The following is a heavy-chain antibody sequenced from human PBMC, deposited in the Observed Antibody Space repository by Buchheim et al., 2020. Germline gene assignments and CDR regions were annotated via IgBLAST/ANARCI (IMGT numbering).Heavy chain of an antibody. CDR2: ISGSGGTT. J-gene: IGHJ4*02. CDR1: GFTFSSYA. D-gene: IGHD5-12*01. Sequence: EVQLLESGGGLVQPGGSLRLSCAASGFTFSSYAMSWVRQAPGKGLEWVSVISGSGGTTYYADSVKGRFTISRDNSKNTLYLQMNNLRAEDTATYFCAKDRSGYGTSCDDWGQGTL. V-gene: IGHV3-23*01. CDR3: AKDRSGYGTSCDD.